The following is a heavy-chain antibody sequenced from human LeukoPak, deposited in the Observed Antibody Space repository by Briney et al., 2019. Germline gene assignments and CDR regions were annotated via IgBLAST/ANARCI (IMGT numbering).Heavy chain of an antibody. V-gene: IGHV3-23*01. J-gene: IGHJ5*02. CDR2: ISGSGGST. D-gene: IGHD4-23*01. Sequence: GGSLRLSCAASGFTFSSYGMSWVRQAPGKGLEWVSAISGSGGSTYYADSVKGRFTISRDNSKNTLYLQMNSLRSEDTAVYYCARDNSVEDTAWWFDPWGQGTLVTVSS. CDR3: ARDNSVEDTAWWFDP. CDR1: GFTFSSYG.